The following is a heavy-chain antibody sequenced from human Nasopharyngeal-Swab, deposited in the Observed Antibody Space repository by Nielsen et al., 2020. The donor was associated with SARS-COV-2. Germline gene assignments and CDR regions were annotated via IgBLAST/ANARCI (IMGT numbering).Heavy chain of an antibody. Sequence: GGSLSLSCKGSGYRFTSYWIGWVRQMPGKGLEWMGIIYPGDSETRYSPSFQGQVTISADKSISTAYLQWSSLKASDTAVYYCARPLWSYADHFDYWGQGTRVTVPS. CDR2: IYPGDSET. D-gene: IGHD1-26*01. J-gene: IGHJ4*02. CDR1: GYRFTSYW. V-gene: IGHV5-51*01. CDR3: ARPLWSYADHFDY.